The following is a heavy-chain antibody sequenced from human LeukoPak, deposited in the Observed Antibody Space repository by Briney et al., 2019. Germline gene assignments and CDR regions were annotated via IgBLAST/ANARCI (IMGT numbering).Heavy chain of an antibody. D-gene: IGHD3-16*01. V-gene: IGHV3-20*04. CDR2: INWNGGST. CDR1: GFTFDDYS. CDR3: ARSGEGYYFDY. J-gene: IGHJ4*02. Sequence: GGSLRLSCAASGFTFDDYSMSWVRQAPGKGLEWVSGINWNGGSTGYADSVKGRFTISRDNAKNSLYLQMNSLRAEDTALYYCARSGEGYYFDYWGQGTLVTVSS.